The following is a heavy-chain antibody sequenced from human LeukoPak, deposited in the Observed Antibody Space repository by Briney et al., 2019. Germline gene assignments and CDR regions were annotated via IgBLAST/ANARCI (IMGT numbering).Heavy chain of an antibody. J-gene: IGHJ5*02. CDR1: GYSISSDYY. Sequence: SETLSLTCTVSGYSISSDYYWGWMRQPPGKRLEWIGSIYHSGSTYYNPSLKSRVTISVETSKNQFSLKLKSVTAADTAVYYCARGGYYGSGNDFRFDPWGQGTLVTVSS. CDR2: IYHSGST. CDR3: ARGGYYGSGNDFRFDP. V-gene: IGHV4-38-2*02. D-gene: IGHD3-10*01.